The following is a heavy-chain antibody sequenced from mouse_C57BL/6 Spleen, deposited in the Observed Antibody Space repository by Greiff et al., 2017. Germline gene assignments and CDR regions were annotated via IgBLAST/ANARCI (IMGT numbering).Heavy chain of an antibody. Sequence: DVKLVESGGDLVKPGGSLKLSCAASGFTFSSYGMSWVRQTPDKRLEWVATISSGGSYTYYPDSVKGRFTISRDNAKNTLYLQMSSLKSEDTAMYYCARPGNYEYYFDYWGQGTTLTVSS. J-gene: IGHJ2*01. CDR1: GFTFSSYG. D-gene: IGHD2-1*01. CDR2: ISSGGSYT. V-gene: IGHV5-6*02. CDR3: ARPGNYEYYFDY.